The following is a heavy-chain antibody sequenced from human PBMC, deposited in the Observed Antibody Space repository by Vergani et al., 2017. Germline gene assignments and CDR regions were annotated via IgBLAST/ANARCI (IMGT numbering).Heavy chain of an antibody. CDR2: VYEGGKT. V-gene: IGHV4-59*01. J-gene: IGHJ4*02. D-gene: IGHD2-21*01. CDR3: ARDFIDVRVVAFYS. Sequence: QVQLHQSGPGLVKPSETLSLTCTVSGGSIGHYFWNWFRQSPGRTLEWIGHVYEGGKTNYNPSLKSRAIISVDTSKNQFSLKVTSVTAADTAIYYCARDFIDVRVVAFYSWCQGGLVTVSS. CDR1: GGSIGHYF.